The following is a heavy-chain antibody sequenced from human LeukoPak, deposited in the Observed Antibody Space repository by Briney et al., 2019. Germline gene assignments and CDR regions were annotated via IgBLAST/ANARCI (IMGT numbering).Heavy chain of an antibody. CDR2: INPEGGST. J-gene: IGHJ4*02. Sequence: ASVKVSCKASGYTFTSYYMHWVRQAPGQGLEWVGLINPEGGSTSYAQKFQGRVTMTRDTSTSTVYMELSSLRSEDTAVYYCANRRFDYWGQGTLVTVPS. CDR1: GYTFTSYY. V-gene: IGHV1-46*01. CDR3: ANRRFDY.